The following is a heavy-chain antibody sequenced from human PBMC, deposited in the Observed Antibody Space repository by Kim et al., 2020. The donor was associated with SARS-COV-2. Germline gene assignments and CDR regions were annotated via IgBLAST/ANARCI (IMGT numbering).Heavy chain of an antibody. CDR3: ASYDSTTVDAFDI. V-gene: IGHV4-31*02. D-gene: IGHD3-22*01. J-gene: IGHJ3*02. Sequence: YNPSLKSRVTISVDTSKNQFSLKLSSVTAADTAVYYCASYDSTTVDAFDIWGQGTMVTVSS.